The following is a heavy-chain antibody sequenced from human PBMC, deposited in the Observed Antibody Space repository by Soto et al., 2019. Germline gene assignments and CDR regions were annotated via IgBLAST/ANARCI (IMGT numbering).Heavy chain of an antibody. J-gene: IGHJ6*02. Sequence: GASVKVSCKVSGYTLTELSMHWVRQAPGKGLEWMGGFDPEDGETIYAQKFQGRVTMTEDTSTDTAYMELSSLRSEDTAVYYCATLDGRGSSWYGPDYYGMDVCGQGTTVTVSS. D-gene: IGHD6-13*01. CDR2: FDPEDGET. CDR3: ATLDGRGSSWYGPDYYGMDV. CDR1: GYTLTELS. V-gene: IGHV1-24*01.